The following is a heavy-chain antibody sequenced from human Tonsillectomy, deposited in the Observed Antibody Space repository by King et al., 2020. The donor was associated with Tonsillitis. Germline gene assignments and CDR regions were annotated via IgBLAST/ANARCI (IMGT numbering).Heavy chain of an antibody. D-gene: IGHD1-26*01. J-gene: IGHJ3*02. CDR2: IYYSGST. V-gene: IGHV4-39*01. CDR3: ARPLGSGASDAFDI. CDR1: GGSISSSSYY. Sequence: QLQESGPGLVKPSETLSLTCTVSGGSISSSSYYWGWIRQPPGKGLEWIGSIYYSGSTYYNPSLKSRVTISVDTSKNQFSLKLSSVTAADTAVYYCARPLGSGASDAFDIWGQGTMVTVSS.